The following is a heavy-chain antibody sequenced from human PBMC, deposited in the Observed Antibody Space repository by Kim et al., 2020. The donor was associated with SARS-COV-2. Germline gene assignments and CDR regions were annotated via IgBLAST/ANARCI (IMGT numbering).Heavy chain of an antibody. CDR1: GFTFSSYG. J-gene: IGHJ3*02. CDR2: ISYDGSNK. Sequence: GGSLRLSCAASGFTFSSYGMHWVRQAPGKGLEWVAVISYDGSNKYYADSVKGRFTISRDNSKNTLYLQMNSLRAEDTAVYYCAKGVGGSGSYYLVEDAFDIWGQGTMVTVSS. CDR3: AKGVGGSGSYYLVEDAFDI. V-gene: IGHV3-30*18. D-gene: IGHD3-10*01.